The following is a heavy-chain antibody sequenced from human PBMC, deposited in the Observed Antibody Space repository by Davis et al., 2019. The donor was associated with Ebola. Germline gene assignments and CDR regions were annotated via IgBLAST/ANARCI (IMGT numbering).Heavy chain of an antibody. CDR3: ARIPLYYDSSGPRGHDY. J-gene: IGHJ4*02. CDR1: GFSLSTSGMC. CDR2: IDWDDDK. D-gene: IGHD3-22*01. V-gene: IGHV2-70*11. Sequence: SGPTLVKPTQTLTLTCTFSGFSLSTSGMCVSWIRQPPGKALEWLARIDWDDDKYYSTSLKTRLTISKDTSKNQVVLTMTNMDPVDTATYYCARIPLYYDSSGPRGHDYWGQGTLVTVSS.